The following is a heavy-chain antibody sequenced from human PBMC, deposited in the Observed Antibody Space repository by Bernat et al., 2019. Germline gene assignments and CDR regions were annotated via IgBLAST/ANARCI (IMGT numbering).Heavy chain of an antibody. CDR1: GFTFSSYS. CDR3: AGLAEAALTMTSSPCVSRSYYHYYGMDV. Sequence: VEAGGGRGKPGGSLRLACAAAGFTFSSYSMNWARQAPGKGLEWVSSISSSSSYIYYADSVKGRFTISRDNAKNSLYLQMNSLRAEDTAVYYFAGLAEAALTMTSSPCVSRSYYHYYGMDVWGQGTTVTVSS. J-gene: IGHJ6*02. D-gene: IGHD6-13*01. V-gene: IGHV3-21*01. CDR2: ISSSSSYI.